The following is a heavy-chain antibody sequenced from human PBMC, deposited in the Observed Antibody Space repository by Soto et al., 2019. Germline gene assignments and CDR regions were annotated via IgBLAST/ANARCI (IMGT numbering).Heavy chain of an antibody. CDR3: ARHEGYCSGGSCYSKYLFDP. J-gene: IGHJ5*02. D-gene: IGHD2-15*01. Sequence: SETLSLTCTVSGGSISSSSYYWGWIRQPPGKGLEWIGSIYYSGSTYYNPSLKSRVTISVDTSKNQFSLKLSSVTAADTAVYYCARHEGYCSGGSCYSKYLFDPWGQGTLVTVSS. CDR2: IYYSGST. V-gene: IGHV4-39*01. CDR1: GGSISSSSYY.